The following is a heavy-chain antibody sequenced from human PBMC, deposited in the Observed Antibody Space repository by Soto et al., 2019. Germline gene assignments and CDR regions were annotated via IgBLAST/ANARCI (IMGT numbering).Heavy chain of an antibody. CDR1: GYTFTSYG. D-gene: IGHD6-19*01. J-gene: IGHJ3*02. V-gene: IGHV1-18*01. Sequence: ASVKVSCKASGYTFTSYGISWVRQAPGQGLEWMGWISAYNGNTNYAQKLQGRVTMTTDTSTSTAYMELRSLRSDDTAVYSCAIGYGIGWYLSYAFDIRGQGPMVTVSS. CDR2: ISAYNGNT. CDR3: AIGYGIGWYLSYAFDI.